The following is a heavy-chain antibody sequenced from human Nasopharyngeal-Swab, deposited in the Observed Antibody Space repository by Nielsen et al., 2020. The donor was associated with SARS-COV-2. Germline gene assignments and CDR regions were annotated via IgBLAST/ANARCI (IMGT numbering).Heavy chain of an antibody. CDR2: ITWNSGNK. V-gene: IGHV3-9*01. J-gene: IGHJ3*02. Sequence: GGSLRLSCAASGFTFENYAMHWVRQPPGKGLEWVSGITWNSGNKGYAESVKGRFTISRDNAKNSLYLQMNSLRAEDTALYYCAKDPLGEWELLFAFDIWGQGTMVTVSS. D-gene: IGHD1-26*01. CDR1: GFTFENYA. CDR3: AKDPLGEWELLFAFDI.